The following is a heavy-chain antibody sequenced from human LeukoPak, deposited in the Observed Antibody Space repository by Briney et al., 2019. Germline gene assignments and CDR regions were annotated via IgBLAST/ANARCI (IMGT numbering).Heavy chain of an antibody. Sequence: GGSLRLSCAASGFSFSSYWMHWVRQAPGKGPVWVSRISIDGSTTNYADSVKGRFTISRDNAKNTLYLQMNSLRAEDTAVYYCARDSPRGDRYVFDYWGQGTLVTVSS. J-gene: IGHJ4*02. CDR2: ISIDGSTT. CDR3: ARDSPRGDRYVFDY. D-gene: IGHD2-21*02. CDR1: GFSFSSYW. V-gene: IGHV3-74*01.